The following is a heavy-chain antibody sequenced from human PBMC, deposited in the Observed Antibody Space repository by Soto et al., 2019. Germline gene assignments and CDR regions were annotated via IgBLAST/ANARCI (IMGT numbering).Heavy chain of an antibody. Sequence: GGSLRLSCAASGFTFSSYAMHWVRQAPGKGLEWVAVISYDGSNKYYADSVKGRFTISRDNSKNTRYLKMNSLRAEDTAVYYCARGGDITMIVVVQFDYWGQGTLVTVSS. D-gene: IGHD3-22*01. V-gene: IGHV3-30-3*01. J-gene: IGHJ4*02. CDR1: GFTFSSYA. CDR2: ISYDGSNK. CDR3: ARGGDITMIVVVQFDY.